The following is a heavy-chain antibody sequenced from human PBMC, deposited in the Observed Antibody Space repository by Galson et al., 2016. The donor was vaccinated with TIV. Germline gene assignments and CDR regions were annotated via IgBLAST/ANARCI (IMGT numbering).Heavy chain of an antibody. V-gene: IGHV1-69*04. CDR1: GGTFNTYD. CDR2: INPVVGLI. Sequence: SVKVSCKASGGTFNTYDISWLRQAPGQGLEWMGRINPVVGLIKYAEKFQGRVTFTRDTSARTAYMELSSLRPEDTAVYYCARPPYCGDYCYKYDLWGPGTLVTVSS. CDR3: ARPPYCGDYCYKYDL. D-gene: IGHD2-21*01. J-gene: IGHJ4*02.